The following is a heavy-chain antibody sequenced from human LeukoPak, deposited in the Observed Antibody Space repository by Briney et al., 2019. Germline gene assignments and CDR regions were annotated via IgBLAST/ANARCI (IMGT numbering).Heavy chain of an antibody. J-gene: IGHJ4*02. D-gene: IGHD6-13*01. CDR2: IYYSGTT. Sequence: PSETLSLTRTVSGGSISSGSSYWGWIRQPPGKGLEWIGTIYYSGTTYYNPSLKSRVTISVDTSKSQFSLKLSSVTAADTAEYYCARHFSSSWYSLDYWGQGTLVTVSS. CDR3: ARHFSSSWYSLDY. CDR1: GGSISSGSSY. V-gene: IGHV4-39*01.